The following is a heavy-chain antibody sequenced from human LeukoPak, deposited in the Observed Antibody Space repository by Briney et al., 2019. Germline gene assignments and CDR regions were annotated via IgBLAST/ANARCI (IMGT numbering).Heavy chain of an antibody. CDR2: IDYHGNT. CDR3: ATASGRSFWLDP. Sequence: PSETLSLTCLVSGGSIGTLYWNWIRQVPGKGLEWIGFIDYHGNTKYNPSLKSRVTMSGETSVDQVSLRLTSVTAADTAIYFCATASGRSFWLDPWGQGRLVTVSS. V-gene: IGHV4-59*11. J-gene: IGHJ5*02. D-gene: IGHD2-15*01. CDR1: GGSIGTLY.